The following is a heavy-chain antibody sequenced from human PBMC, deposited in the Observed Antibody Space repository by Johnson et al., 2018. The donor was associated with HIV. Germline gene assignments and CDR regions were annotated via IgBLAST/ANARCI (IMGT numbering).Heavy chain of an antibody. J-gene: IGHJ3*02. D-gene: IGHD5-12*01. CDR1: GFIVSSTY. Sequence: VQLVESGGGVVQPGRSQRLSCVASGFIVSSTYMSWVRQAPGKGLEWVSVIYSGGSTYYADSVKGRFTISRDNSKNTLYLQMNSRRADDTAVYYCARESGYQIWGAFDIWGQGTMVTVSS. V-gene: IGHV3-66*01. CDR2: IYSGGST. CDR3: ARESGYQIWGAFDI.